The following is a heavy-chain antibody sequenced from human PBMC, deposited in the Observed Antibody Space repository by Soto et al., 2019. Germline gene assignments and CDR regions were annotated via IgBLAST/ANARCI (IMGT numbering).Heavy chain of an antibody. CDR1: EFSFGDYA. J-gene: IGHJ6*02. D-gene: IGHD1-26*01. CDR3: TRYSGSYSWYYYYGMDV. Sequence: GGSLRLSCTGSEFSFGDYAMTWVRQAQGKGLEWVACIRGKAYGGAVEYAASVKGRFTISRDDSKSIAYLQMDSLKTEDTAVYYCTRYSGSYSWYYYYGMDVWGQGTTVTVSS. V-gene: IGHV3-49*04. CDR2: IRGKAYGGAV.